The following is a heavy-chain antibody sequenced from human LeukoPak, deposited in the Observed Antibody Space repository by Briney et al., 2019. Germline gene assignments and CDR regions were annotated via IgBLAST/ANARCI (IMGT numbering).Heavy chain of an antibody. CDR3: ARGRYCSSTSCYFFDY. CDR1: GFTFSSYA. D-gene: IGHD2-2*01. CDR2: ISGSGGST. V-gene: IGHV3-23*01. J-gene: IGHJ4*02. Sequence: GGSLRLSCAASGFTFSSYAMSWVRQAPGKGLEWVSAISGSGGSTYYADSVKGRFTISRDNSKNTLYLQMNSLGAEDTAVYYCARGRYCSSTSCYFFDYWGQGTLVTVSS.